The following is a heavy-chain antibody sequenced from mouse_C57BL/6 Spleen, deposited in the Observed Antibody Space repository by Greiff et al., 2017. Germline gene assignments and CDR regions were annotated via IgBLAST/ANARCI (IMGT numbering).Heavy chain of an antibody. CDR3: EKGTMITTRYWYFDV. J-gene: IGHJ1*03. CDR1: GYSFTGYF. CDR2: INPYNGDT. V-gene: IGHV1-20*01. D-gene: IGHD2-4*01. Sequence: VQLKQSGPELVKPGDSVKISCKASGYSFTGYFMNWVMQSHGKSLEWIGRINPYNGDTFYNQKFKGKATLTVDKSSSTAHMELRSLTSEDSAVYDCEKGTMITTRYWYFDVWGTGTTVTVSS.